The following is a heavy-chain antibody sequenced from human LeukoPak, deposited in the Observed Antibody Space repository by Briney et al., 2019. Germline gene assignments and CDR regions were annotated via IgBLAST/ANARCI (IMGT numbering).Heavy chain of an antibody. V-gene: IGHV3-23*01. CDR1: GFTFSSYG. Sequence: GGSLRLSCAASGFTFSSYGMSWVRQAPGKGLEWVSAISGSGGSTYYADSVKGRFTISRDNSKNTLYLQMNSLRAEDTAVYYCAKAPIAVAGTFCDYWGQGTLVTVSS. CDR3: AKAPIAVAGTFCDY. D-gene: IGHD6-19*01. CDR2: ISGSGGST. J-gene: IGHJ4*02.